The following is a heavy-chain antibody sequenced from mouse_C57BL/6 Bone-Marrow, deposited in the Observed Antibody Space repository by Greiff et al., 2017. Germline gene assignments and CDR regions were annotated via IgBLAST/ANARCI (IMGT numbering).Heavy chain of an antibody. CDR1: GFTFSDYG. J-gene: IGHJ2*01. V-gene: IGHV5-17*01. D-gene: IGHD1-1*01. CDR3: ARFSSVGYFDY. CDR2: ISSGSSTI. Sequence: DVQLVESGGGLVKPGGSLKLSCAASGFTFSDYGMHWVRQAPEKGLEWVAYISSGSSTIYYADTVKGRFTISRDNAKNTLCRQMTRQMSEDTAMYYCARFSSVGYFDYWGQGTTLTVSS.